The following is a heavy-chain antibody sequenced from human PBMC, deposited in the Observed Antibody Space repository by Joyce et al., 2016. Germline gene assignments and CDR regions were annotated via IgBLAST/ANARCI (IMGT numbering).Heavy chain of an antibody. J-gene: IGHJ4*02. D-gene: IGHD5-24*01. CDR3: ARDLRHPDGY. CDR2: VSSRSSDI. CDR1: GLTFKTYT. Sequence: EVQLVESGGSLVKPGGSLRLSCAASGLTFKTYTMNWVRQAPGKGLEWVSSVSSRSSDIFYADSVKCRFTISRDNANNSLYLQMNNLRVEDTAVYYCARDLRHPDGYWGQGTLVTVSS. V-gene: IGHV3-21*01.